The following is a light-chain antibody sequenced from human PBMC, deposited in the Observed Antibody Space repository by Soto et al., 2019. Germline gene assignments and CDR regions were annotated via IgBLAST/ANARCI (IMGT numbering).Light chain of an antibody. V-gene: IGKV1-39*01. CDR1: QSISNY. CDR3: QQSYSTPYT. CDR2: AAS. J-gene: IGKJ2*01. Sequence: DIQMTQSPSSLSASVGDRVTITCRTSQSISNYLNGYQQKAGKAPKLLIYAASSLPSGVPSRFSGSASGTDFTLNISSLQPEDFASYYCQQSYSTPYTFGQGTKLEI.